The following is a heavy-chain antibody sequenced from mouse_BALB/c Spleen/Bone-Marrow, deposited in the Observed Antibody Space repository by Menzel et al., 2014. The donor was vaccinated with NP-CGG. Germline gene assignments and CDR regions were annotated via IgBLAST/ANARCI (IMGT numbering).Heavy chain of an antibody. J-gene: IGHJ3*01. Sequence: EVKLVESGGGLVKSGGSLKLSCAASGFTFSNYGMSWVRQTPEKRLEWVATISGGGSYTFYSDSVKGRFTIPRDNAKNNLYLQLSSLRSEDTAVYYCARHAYYDQTEVSFIYWGQGTLVTVSA. V-gene: IGHV5-9-2*01. CDR1: GFTFSNYG. CDR3: ARHAYYDQTEVSFIY. D-gene: IGHD2-4*01. CDR2: ISGGGSYT.